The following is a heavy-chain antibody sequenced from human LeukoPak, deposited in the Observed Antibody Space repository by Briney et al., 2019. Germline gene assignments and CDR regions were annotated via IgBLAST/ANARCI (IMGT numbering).Heavy chain of an antibody. CDR3: AGGSIVGVIIGWFDP. J-gene: IGHJ5*02. Sequence: GSLRLSCAASGFTFSSYSMNWIRQPPGKGLEWLGSISYSGCIYYNSSLKSRVTISVDTSQNQFSLKLSSVTAADTALYYCAGGSIVGVIIGWFDPWGQGTLVTVSS. D-gene: IGHD3-10*01. CDR1: GFTFSSYS. CDR2: ISYSGCI. V-gene: IGHV4-39*07.